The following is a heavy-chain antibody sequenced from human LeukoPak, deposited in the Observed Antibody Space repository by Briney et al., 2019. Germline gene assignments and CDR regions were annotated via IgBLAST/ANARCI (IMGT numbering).Heavy chain of an antibody. CDR1: GGSISSYY. D-gene: IGHD3-9*01. V-gene: IGHV4-59*01. CDR3: ARAVSVDWLLSFFDY. J-gene: IGHJ4*02. CDR2: IYYSGST. Sequence: SETLSLTCTVSGGSISSYYWSWIRQPPGKGLEWIGYIYYSGSTNYNPSLKSRVTISVDTSKNQFSLKLSSVTAADTAVYYCARAVSVDWLLSFFDYWGQGTLVTVSS.